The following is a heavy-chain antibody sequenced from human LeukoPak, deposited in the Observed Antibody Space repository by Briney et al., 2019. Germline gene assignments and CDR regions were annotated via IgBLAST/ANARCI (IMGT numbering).Heavy chain of an antibody. D-gene: IGHD3-3*01. CDR1: GYSFTTYW. V-gene: IGHV5-51*01. J-gene: IGHJ4*02. CDR3: ARRFDNYDFWTR. CDR2: IYPGDSDT. Sequence: GESLKISCKGSGYSFTTYWIGWVRQMPGKGLEWMGVIYPGDSDTRYSPSFQGQVTISADKSINTAYLQRSSLKASDTAMYYCARRFDNYDFWTRWGQGTLVTV.